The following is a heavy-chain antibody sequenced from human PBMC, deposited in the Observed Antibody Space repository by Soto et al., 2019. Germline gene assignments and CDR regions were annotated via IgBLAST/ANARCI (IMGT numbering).Heavy chain of an antibody. CDR3: ARYTAMVPSYYYYGMDV. J-gene: IGHJ6*02. V-gene: IGHV4-4*02. D-gene: IGHD5-18*01. Sequence: PSETLSLTCAVSGGSISSNNWCSWVRQPPGKGLEWIGEIYHSGSTNYNPSLKSRVTISVDKSKNQFSLKLSSVTAADTAVYYCARYTAMVPSYYYYGMDVWGQGTTVTVSS. CDR2: IYHSGST. CDR1: GGSISSNNW.